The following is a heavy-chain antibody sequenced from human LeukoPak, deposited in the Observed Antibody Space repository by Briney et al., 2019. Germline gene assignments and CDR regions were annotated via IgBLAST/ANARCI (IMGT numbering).Heavy chain of an antibody. D-gene: IGHD3-3*01. CDR3: ARVLFEWSGYPGSMDV. Sequence: SETLSLTCTVSSGSISTSNYYWGWVRQPPGKALEWIGNIFYSGSTYYSPSLKSRVTISVDTSKNQFSLKLSSVTAADTAVYYCARVLFEWSGYPGSMDVWGKGTTVTVSS. CDR2: IFYSGST. J-gene: IGHJ6*03. V-gene: IGHV4-39*07. CDR1: SGSISTSNYY.